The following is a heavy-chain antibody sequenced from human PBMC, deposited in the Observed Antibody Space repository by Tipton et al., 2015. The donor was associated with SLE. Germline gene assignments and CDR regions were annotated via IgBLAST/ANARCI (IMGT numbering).Heavy chain of an antibody. CDR2: IYYSGST. CDR3: ARGSGSNYYFDY. J-gene: IGHJ4*02. Sequence: TLSLTCTVSGGSVSSGSYYWSWIRQPPGKGLEWIGYIYYSGSTNYNPSLKSRVTISVDTSKNQFSLRLSSVTAADTAVYYCARGSGSNYYFDYWGQGTLVTVSS. D-gene: IGHD3-10*01. CDR1: GGSVSSGSYY. V-gene: IGHV4-61*01.